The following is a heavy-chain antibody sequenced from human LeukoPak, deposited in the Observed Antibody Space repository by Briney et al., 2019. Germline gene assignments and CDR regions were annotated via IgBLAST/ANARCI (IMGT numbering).Heavy chain of an antibody. CDR1: GYTFTGYY. D-gene: IGHD2-15*01. J-gene: IGHJ3*02. Sequence: ASVKVSCKASGYTFTGYYMHWVRQAPGQGLEWMGWINPNSGVANSAQKFQGRVTMTRDTSISTAYMELTRLRSDDTAVYYCARETIGYCSGRSCAFFDIWGQGTMVTVSS. CDR3: ARETIGYCSGRSCAFFDI. CDR2: INPNSGVA. V-gene: IGHV1-2*02.